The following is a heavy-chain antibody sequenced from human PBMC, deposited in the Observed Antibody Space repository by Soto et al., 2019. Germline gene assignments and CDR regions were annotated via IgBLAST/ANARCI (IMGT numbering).Heavy chain of an antibody. D-gene: IGHD3-10*01. J-gene: IGHJ4*02. CDR1: GYTLTELS. CDR2: FDPEDGET. CDR3: ATDRGSGSYYSLDY. Sequence: ASVKVSCKVSGYTLTELSMHWVRQAPGKGLGWMGGFDPEDGETIYAQKFQGRVTMTEDTSTDTAYMELSSLRSEDTAVYYCATDRGSGSYYSLDYWGQGTLVTVSS. V-gene: IGHV1-24*01.